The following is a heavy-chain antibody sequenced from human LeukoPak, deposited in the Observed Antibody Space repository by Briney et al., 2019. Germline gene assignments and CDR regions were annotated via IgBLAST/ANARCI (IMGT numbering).Heavy chain of an antibody. J-gene: IGHJ1*01. V-gene: IGHV1-69*01. CDR3: PRRGGYGDHEYFQH. Sequence: SSVNVSCKGSGGTFSSYAISGVRQAPAQGLEWMGGIIPIFGTANYAQKFQGRVTINADESTRTAYMELSSRRPSGQAGYYCPRRGGYGDHEYFQHWGQGTLVTVSS. CDR2: IIPIFGTA. CDR1: GGTFSSYA. D-gene: IGHD4-17*01.